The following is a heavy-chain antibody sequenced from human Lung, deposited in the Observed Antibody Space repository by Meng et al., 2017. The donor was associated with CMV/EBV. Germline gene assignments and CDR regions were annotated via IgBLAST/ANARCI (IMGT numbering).Heavy chain of an antibody. Sequence: SXKISXAASGFTFSSYGMHWVRQAPGKGLEWVAFIRYDGSNKYYADSVKGRFTISRDNSKNTLYLQMNSLRAEDTAVYYCAKVVRLGYCSSTSCPARSYYYYGMDVWGQGXTVTVSS. CDR3: AKVVRLGYCSSTSCPARSYYYYGMDV. V-gene: IGHV3-30*02. D-gene: IGHD2-2*01. J-gene: IGHJ6*02. CDR2: IRYDGSNK. CDR1: GFTFSSYG.